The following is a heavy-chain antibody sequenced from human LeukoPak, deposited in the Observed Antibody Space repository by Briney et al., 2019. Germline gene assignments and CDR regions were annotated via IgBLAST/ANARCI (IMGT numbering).Heavy chain of an antibody. J-gene: IGHJ4*02. CDR3: AKSQPYYYDSSGPKGLARFDY. V-gene: IGHV3-23*01. Sequence: PGGSLRPSCAGSGFTFSSYAMSWVRQAPGKGLEWVSAISGSGSSTYYADSVKGRFTISRDNSKNTLYLQMNSLRAEDTAIYYCAKSQPYYYDSSGPKGLARFDYWGQGTLVTVSS. CDR2: ISGSGSST. D-gene: IGHD3-22*01. CDR1: GFTFSSYA.